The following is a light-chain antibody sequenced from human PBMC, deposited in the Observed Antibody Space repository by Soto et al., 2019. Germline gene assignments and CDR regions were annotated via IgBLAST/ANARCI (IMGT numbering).Light chain of an antibody. CDR2: GAS. Sequence: EIVMTQSPATLSVSPGERATLSCRASQSVSSNLAWYQQKPGHAPRLLIYGASTRATGIPARFSGSGSGTEFTLTISSLQPDDFATYYCQQYNSYSWTFGQGTKVDI. V-gene: IGKV3-15*01. CDR3: QQYNSYSWT. J-gene: IGKJ1*01. CDR1: QSVSSN.